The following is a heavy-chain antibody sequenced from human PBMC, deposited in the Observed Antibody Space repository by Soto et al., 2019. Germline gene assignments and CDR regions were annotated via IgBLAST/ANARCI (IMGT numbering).Heavy chain of an antibody. Sequence: KPSETLSLTCTVSGDSISSYYWSWIRQPPGRGLEWIGYISYRGGTSYNPSLKRRVTISVDTSKNQFSLKLSSVTAADTAVYYCPRTSKAGAGGDYFYNGGEGTLVTVSS. CDR2: ISYRGGT. CDR3: PRTSKAGAGGDYFYN. CDR1: GDSISSYY. V-gene: IGHV4-59*12. J-gene: IGHJ4*02. D-gene: IGHD6-19*01.